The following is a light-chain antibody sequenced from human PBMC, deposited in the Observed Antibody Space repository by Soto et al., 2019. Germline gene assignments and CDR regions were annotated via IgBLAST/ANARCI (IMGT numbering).Light chain of an antibody. CDR3: QQFDSLFS. Sequence: DIQMTQSPSSLSASVGDRVTITCQASQDISDCLNWYQQRPGKAPKLLIYDASTLETGVPLRFSGSGTGRHFTFTISSLQPEDVATYYCQQFDSLFSFGPGTTVEIK. J-gene: IGKJ3*01. CDR1: QDISDC. V-gene: IGKV1-33*01. CDR2: DAS.